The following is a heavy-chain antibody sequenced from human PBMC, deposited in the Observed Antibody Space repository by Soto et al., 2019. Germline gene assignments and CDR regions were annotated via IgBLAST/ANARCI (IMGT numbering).Heavy chain of an antibody. CDR1: GGTFSSYA. CDR3: ARGQTKEAYDDFWSCSKYWYFDL. D-gene: IGHD3-3*01. CDR2: IIPLFGTA. J-gene: IGHJ2*01. Sequence: QVQLVQSGAEVTKPGSSVKVSCKASGGTFSSYAISWVRQAPGQGLEWMGGIIPLFGTANYAQKFQGRVTITADKSRSTAYMELSSLRSEDTDVYYCARGQTKEAYDDFWSCSKYWYFDLWGRGTMGTGSS. V-gene: IGHV1-69*06.